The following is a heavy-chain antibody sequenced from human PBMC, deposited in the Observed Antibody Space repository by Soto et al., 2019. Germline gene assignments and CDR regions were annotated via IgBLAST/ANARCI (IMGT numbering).Heavy chain of an antibody. D-gene: IGHD3-10*01. V-gene: IGHV1-18*01. Sequence: QVQLVQSGAEVKKPGASVKVSCKASGYTFSNYGITWGRQAPGQGLEWMGWISAYIGNTNYAQNLQGRVTMTTDTSTSTAYMELRSLRSDDTAVYYCARTNTMVTPFDYWGQGTLVTVSS. CDR2: ISAYIGNT. CDR3: ARTNTMVTPFDY. CDR1: GYTFSNYG. J-gene: IGHJ4*02.